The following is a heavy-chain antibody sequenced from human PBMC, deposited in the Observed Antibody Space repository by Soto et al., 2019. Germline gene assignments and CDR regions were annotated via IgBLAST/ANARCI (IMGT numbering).Heavy chain of an antibody. Sequence: ASVKVSCKASGGTFSSYAISWVRQAPGQGLEWMGGIIPIFGTANYAQKFQGRVTITADESTSTAYMELSSLRSEDTAVYYCARGGAVVVVAAPFDPWGQGTLVTVSS. J-gene: IGHJ5*02. CDR1: GGTFSSYA. V-gene: IGHV1-69*13. CDR3: ARGGAVVVVAAPFDP. CDR2: IIPIFGTA. D-gene: IGHD2-15*01.